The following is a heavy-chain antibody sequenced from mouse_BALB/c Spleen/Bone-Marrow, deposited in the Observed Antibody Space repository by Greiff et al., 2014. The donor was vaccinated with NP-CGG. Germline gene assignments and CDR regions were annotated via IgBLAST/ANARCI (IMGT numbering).Heavy chain of an antibody. CDR1: GYTFSENT. Sequence: EVQLQQSGPELVKPAPSVKITCTASGYTFSENTIHWVQQSLGKSLAWIGSVNPNIGGSTYRQRIRGRATLTVDNSTNTAYIEHRSLTSEDAAVYYCARSVHFDNWGQGTTLTVSS. V-gene: IGHV1-18*01. CDR2: VNPNIGGS. J-gene: IGHJ2*01. CDR3: ARSVHFDN.